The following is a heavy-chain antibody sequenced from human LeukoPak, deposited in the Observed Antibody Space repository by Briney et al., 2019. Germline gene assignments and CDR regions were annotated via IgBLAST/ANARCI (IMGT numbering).Heavy chain of an antibody. Sequence: SETLSLTCTVSGGSISSSSYYWGWIRQPPGKGLEWIGSIYYSGSTYYNPSLKSRVTISVDTSKNQFSLKLSSVTAADTAVYYCARVRLYCGGDCYSIYYYGMDVWGQGTTVTVSS. CDR1: GGSISSSSYY. CDR2: IYYSGST. CDR3: ARVRLYCGGDCYSIYYYGMDV. J-gene: IGHJ6*02. D-gene: IGHD2-21*02. V-gene: IGHV4-39*07.